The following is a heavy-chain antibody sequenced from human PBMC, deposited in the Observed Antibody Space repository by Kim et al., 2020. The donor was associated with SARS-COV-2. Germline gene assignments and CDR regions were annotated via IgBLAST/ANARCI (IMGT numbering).Heavy chain of an antibody. CDR3: AREGGVSGYDYGSYNF. Sequence: SQTLSLTCAISGDSISSNSAAWNWIRQSPSRGHEWLGRTYYRSKWSNDYAVSVKSRITINPDTSKNQFSLQLNSVTPEGTAVYYCAREGGVSGYDYGSYNFWGQGTLVSVSS. CDR2: TYYRSKWSN. D-gene: IGHD5-12*01. V-gene: IGHV6-1*01. J-gene: IGHJ4*02. CDR1: GDSISSNSAA.